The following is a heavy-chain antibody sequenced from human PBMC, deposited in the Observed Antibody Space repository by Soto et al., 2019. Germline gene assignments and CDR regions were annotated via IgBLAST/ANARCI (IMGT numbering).Heavy chain of an antibody. Sequence: QVQLVESGGGVVQPGRSLRLSCAASGFTFSSYGMHWVRQAPGKGLEWVAVISYDGSNKYYADSVKGRFTISRDNSKNTLYLQMHSLRAEDTAVYYCAKVEGNTMVRGVTYFDYWGQRTLVTVSS. CDR1: GFTFSSYG. V-gene: IGHV3-30*18. CDR3: AKVEGNTMVRGVTYFDY. CDR2: ISYDGSNK. J-gene: IGHJ4*02. D-gene: IGHD3-10*01.